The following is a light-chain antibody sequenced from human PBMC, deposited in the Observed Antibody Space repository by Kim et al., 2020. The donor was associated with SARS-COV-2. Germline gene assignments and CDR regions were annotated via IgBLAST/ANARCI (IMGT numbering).Light chain of an antibody. CDR1: TSNIGTSS. V-gene: IGLV1-44*01. J-gene: IGLJ1*01. CDR2: TYN. Sequence: GQRVTSSCSGSTSNIGTSSVTWYQQLPGTAPKALIYTYNQRPSGVPDRFSASKSGTSASLGISALQSEDEADYYCAAWDDSLNGFVFGTGTKVTVL. CDR3: AAWDDSLNGFV.